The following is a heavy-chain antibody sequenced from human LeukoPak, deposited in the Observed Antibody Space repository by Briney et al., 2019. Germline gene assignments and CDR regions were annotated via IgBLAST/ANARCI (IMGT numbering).Heavy chain of an antibody. CDR1: GYTITSYD. V-gene: IGHV1-8*01. CDR3: ARGMPYGSGSSSSFDY. J-gene: IGHJ4*02. Sequence: GASVKVSCKASGYTITSYDINWVRQATGQGLEWMGWLNPNSGNTGYAQKFQGRVTMTRNTSISTAYMELSSLRSEDTAVYYCARGMPYGSGSSSSFDYWGQGTLVTVSS. CDR2: LNPNSGNT. D-gene: IGHD3-10*01.